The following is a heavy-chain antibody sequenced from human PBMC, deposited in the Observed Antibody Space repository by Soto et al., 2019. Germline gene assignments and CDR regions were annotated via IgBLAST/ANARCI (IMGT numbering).Heavy chain of an antibody. CDR3: ARGLSANYDFWSGYYNRYDFDY. J-gene: IGHJ4*02. V-gene: IGHV4-34*01. CDR1: GGSFSGYY. CDR2: INHSGST. Sequence: PSETLSLTCAVYGGSFSGYYWSWIRQPPGKGLEWIGEINHSGSTNYNPSLKSRVTISVDTYKNQFSLKLSSVNAADTAVYYCARGLSANYDFWSGYYNRYDFDYWGPETPATVYS. D-gene: IGHD3-3*01.